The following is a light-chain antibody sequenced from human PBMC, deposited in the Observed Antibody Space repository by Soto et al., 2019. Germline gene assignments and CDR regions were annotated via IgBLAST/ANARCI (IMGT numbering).Light chain of an antibody. CDR3: QSYDSRLSEYV. CDR1: SSNIGAGFD. Sequence: QSVLTQPPSLSGAPGQRVTISCTGSSSNIGAGFDVHWYQQVPGTAPRLLINANTNRPSGFPDRFSGSKSGTSASLAITGLQPEDEADYFCQSYDSRLSEYVFGSGTKVT. J-gene: IGLJ1*01. V-gene: IGLV1-40*01. CDR2: ANT.